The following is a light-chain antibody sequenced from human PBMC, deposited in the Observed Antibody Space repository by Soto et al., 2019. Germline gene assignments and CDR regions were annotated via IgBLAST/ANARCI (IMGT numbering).Light chain of an antibody. V-gene: IGKV1-16*02. CDR2: EAT. CDR1: QSIHNY. J-gene: IGKJ4*01. CDR3: QQYKSYPLT. Sequence: DIQMTQSPSSLSASVGDSVTITCRASQSIHNYLAWFQHKPGKAPRSLIYEATTTQSGVPPKFSASGSGTDFTLTITSLQPEDFATYYCQQYKSYPLTFGGGTKVEIK.